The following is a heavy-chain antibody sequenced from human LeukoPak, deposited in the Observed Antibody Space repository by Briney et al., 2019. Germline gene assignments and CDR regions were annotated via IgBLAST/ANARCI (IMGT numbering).Heavy chain of an antibody. J-gene: IGHJ4*02. D-gene: IGHD3-22*01. V-gene: IGHV4-4*07. CDR3: ARDSYYDSSGYRGIDC. CDR1: GGSISSYY. CDR2: IYTSGST. Sequence: SETLSLTCTVSGGSISSYYWSWIRQPAGKGLEWIGRIYTSGSTNYNPSLKSRVTMSVDTSKNQFSLKLSSVTAADTAVYYCARDSYYDSSGYRGIDCWGQGTLVTVSS.